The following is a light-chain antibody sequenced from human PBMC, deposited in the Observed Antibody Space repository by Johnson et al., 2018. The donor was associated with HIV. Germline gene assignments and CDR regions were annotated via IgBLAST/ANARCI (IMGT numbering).Light chain of an antibody. V-gene: IGLV1-51*02. J-gene: IGLJ1*01. CDR3: GTWDTSLIAYYV. CDR2: ENH. CDR1: SSNIGNNY. Sequence: QPVLTQPPSLSAAPGQRVTISCSGSSSNIGNNYVSWYQQLPGTAPRLLVYENHRRPSGIPDRFSGSKSGTSATLDITGLQTGDEADYYCGTWDTSLIAYYVFGTGTKVTVL.